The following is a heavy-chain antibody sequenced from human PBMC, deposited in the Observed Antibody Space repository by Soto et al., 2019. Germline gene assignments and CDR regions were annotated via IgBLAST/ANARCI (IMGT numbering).Heavy chain of an antibody. V-gene: IGHV3-33*01. CDR3: ARGIHLGELSLSLGAFDI. CDR2: IWYDGSNK. CDR1: GFTFSSYG. J-gene: IGHJ3*02. Sequence: HPGGSLRLSCAASGFTFSSYGMHWVRQAPGKGLEWVAVIWYDGSNKYYADSVKGRFTISRDNSKNTLYLQMNSLRAEDTAVYYCARGIHLGELSLSLGAFDIWGQGTMVTVSS. D-gene: IGHD3-16*02.